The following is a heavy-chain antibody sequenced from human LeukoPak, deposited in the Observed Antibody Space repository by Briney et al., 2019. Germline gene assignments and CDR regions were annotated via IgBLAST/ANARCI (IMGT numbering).Heavy chain of an antibody. Sequence: GGSLRLSCAASGFTLRSYWMNWVRQAPGKGLEWVANINQDASAKSYVGSVRGRFTISRDDAKNSLHLQMNSLRAEDTAVYYCARDLYSYGANQDDYWGQGILVTVSS. V-gene: IGHV3-7*01. D-gene: IGHD5-18*01. CDR1: GFTLRSYW. J-gene: IGHJ4*02. CDR3: ARDLYSYGANQDDY. CDR2: INQDASAK.